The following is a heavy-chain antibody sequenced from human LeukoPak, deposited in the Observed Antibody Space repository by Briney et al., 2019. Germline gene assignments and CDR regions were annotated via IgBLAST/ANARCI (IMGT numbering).Heavy chain of an antibody. CDR3: ARVISHGTTVTDFDY. V-gene: IGHV1-18*01. CDR1: GGTFSSYA. D-gene: IGHD4-17*01. Sequence: ASVKVSCKASGGTFSSYAISWVRQAPGQGLEWMGWISAYNGNTSYAQKLQGRVTMTTDTSTSTAYMELRSLRSDDTAVYYCARVISHGTTVTDFDYWGQGTLVTVSS. CDR2: ISAYNGNT. J-gene: IGHJ4*02.